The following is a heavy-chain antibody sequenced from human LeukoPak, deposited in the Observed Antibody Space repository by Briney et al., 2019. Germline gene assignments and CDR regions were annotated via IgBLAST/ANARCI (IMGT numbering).Heavy chain of an antibody. CDR3: ARDPLGYSGYNYDDY. V-gene: IGHV3-11*01. CDR2: ISSSGTTI. D-gene: IGHD5-12*01. J-gene: IGHJ4*02. CDR1: GFTFSDYY. Sequence: GGSLRLSCAASGFTFSDYYMSWIRQAPGKGLEWVSYISSSGTTIYYAGSVRGRFTISRDNAKNSLYLQMSSLRAEDTAVYYCARDPLGYSGYNYDDYWGQGTLVTVSS.